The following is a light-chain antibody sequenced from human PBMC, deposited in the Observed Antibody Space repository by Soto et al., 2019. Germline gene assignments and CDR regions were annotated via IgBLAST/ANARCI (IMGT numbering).Light chain of an antibody. V-gene: IGLV1-40*01. CDR3: QSYDSSLSGYV. CDR1: SSNFGAGYD. CDR2: GNS. J-gene: IGLJ1*01. Sequence: PPWQRVTLSCTGSSSNFGAGYDVHWYQQLPGTAPKLLIYGNSNRPSGVPDRFSGSKSGTSASLAITGLQAEDEADYYCQSYDSSLSGYVFGTGTKVTVL.